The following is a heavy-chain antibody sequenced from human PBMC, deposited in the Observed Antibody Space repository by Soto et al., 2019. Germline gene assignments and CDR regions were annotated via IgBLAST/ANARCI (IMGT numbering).Heavy chain of an antibody. CDR3: VGALTYEVPYYYYGMDV. V-gene: IGHV3-7*01. CDR1: GFMFSTYL. D-gene: IGHD3-16*01. CDR2: IKQGGNEK. J-gene: IGHJ6*02. Sequence: GGSLRLSCEASGFMFSTYLMSWVRQAPGKGLEWVANIKQGGNEKFYVDSVKGRFTISRDNAKKSLFLQMNSLRPEDTAVYYCVGALTYEVPYYYYGMDVWGQRTTVTVSS.